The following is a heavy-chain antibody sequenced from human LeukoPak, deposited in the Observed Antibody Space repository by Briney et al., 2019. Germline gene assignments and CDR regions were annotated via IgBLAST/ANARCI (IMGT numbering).Heavy chain of an antibody. D-gene: IGHD3-22*01. J-gene: IGHJ6*02. V-gene: IGHV3-23*01. CDR2: ISGSGGST. CDR1: GFTFSSYA. CDR3: ATPYDSSGYWSYYYYGMDV. Sequence: GGSLRLSCAASGFTFSSYAMSWVRQAPGKGLEWVSAISGSGGSTYYADSVKGRFTISRDNSKNTLCLQMNSLRAEDTAVYYCATPYDSSGYWSYYYYGMDVWGQGTTVTVSS.